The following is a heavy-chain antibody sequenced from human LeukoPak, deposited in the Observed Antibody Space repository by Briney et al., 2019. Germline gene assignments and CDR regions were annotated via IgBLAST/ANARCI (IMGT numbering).Heavy chain of an antibody. CDR1: GYTFNGYY. V-gene: IGHV1-2*02. J-gene: IGHJ3*02. D-gene: IGHD2-2*01. CDR2: INPNSGGT. Sequence: ASVKVSCKASGYTFNGYYMHWVRQAPGQGLEWMGWINPNSGGTNYAQKFQARVTMTRDTSISTAYMELSRLRSDDTAVYYCAKYCSSTSCPLGAFDIWGQGTMVTVSS. CDR3: AKYCSSTSCPLGAFDI.